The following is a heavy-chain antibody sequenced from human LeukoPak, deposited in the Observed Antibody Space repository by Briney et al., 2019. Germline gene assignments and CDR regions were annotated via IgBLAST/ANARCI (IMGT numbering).Heavy chain of an antibody. D-gene: IGHD3-9*01. CDR1: GGSFSGYY. Sequence: SETLSLTCAVYGGSFSGYYWSWIRQPPEKGLEWIGEINHSGSTNYNPSLKSRVTISVDTSKNQFSLKLSSVTAADTAVYYCATSLTGYYKGDWFDPWGQGTLVTVSS. V-gene: IGHV4-34*01. CDR3: ATSLTGYYKGDWFDP. CDR2: INHSGST. J-gene: IGHJ5*02.